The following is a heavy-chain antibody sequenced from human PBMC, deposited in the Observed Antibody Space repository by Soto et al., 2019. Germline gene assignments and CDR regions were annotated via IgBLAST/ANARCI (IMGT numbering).Heavy chain of an antibody. CDR3: ARADYGDHFDE. V-gene: IGHV4-30-2*01. CDR2: IYQSGNT. J-gene: IGHJ4*02. D-gene: IGHD4-17*01. CDR1: GGSISSGGYS. Sequence: QLQLQESGSGLVKPSQTLSLACAVSGGSISSGGYSWSWIRQPPGKGLEWIGYIYQSGNTYYNPSFKSPVSISVGMSKDEFSLKLIFVSAADTVVYCCARADYGDHFDEWGQGTRVSVCS.